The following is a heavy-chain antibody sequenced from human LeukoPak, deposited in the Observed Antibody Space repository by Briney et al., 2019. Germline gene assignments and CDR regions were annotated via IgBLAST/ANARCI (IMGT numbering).Heavy chain of an antibody. CDR1: GFTFTSYA. J-gene: IGHJ4*02. Sequence: GGSLRLSCAASGFTFTSYAMSWVRQAPGKGPEWVSSISPSGGTTYYADSVKGRFTISRDNPKNTLYLQMNSLRAEDTAVYYCAKEAVGRITLIRENFIGVDYWGQGTLVTVSS. CDR2: ISPSGGTT. CDR3: AKEAVGRITLIRENFIGVDY. V-gene: IGHV3-23*01. D-gene: IGHD3-10*01.